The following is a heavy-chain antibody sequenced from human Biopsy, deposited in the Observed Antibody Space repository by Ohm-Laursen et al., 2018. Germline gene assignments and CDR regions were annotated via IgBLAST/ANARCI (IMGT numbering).Heavy chain of an antibody. D-gene: IGHD3-3*02. CDR3: ARDRRNISGVLTDFDS. CDR1: GYTFTTYG. J-gene: IGHJ4*02. V-gene: IGHV1-18*01. CDR2: ISPYNGNT. Sequence: GSSVKVSCKVSGYTFTTYGISWGRQAPGQGLGWMGWISPYNGNTDSAQKVQGRVTMTTDTSTSTVYMELRRLRSDDTAVYYCARDRRNISGVLTDFDSWGQGTLVTVSS.